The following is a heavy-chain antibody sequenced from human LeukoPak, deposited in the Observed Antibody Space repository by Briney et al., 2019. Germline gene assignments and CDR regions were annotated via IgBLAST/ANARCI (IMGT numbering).Heavy chain of an antibody. J-gene: IGHJ4*02. CDR2: IKQDGSEK. Sequence: GGSLRLSCAASGFTFSSYSMNWVRQAPGKGLEWVANIKQDGSEKYYVDSVKGRFTISRDNAKNSLYLQMNSLRAEDTAFYYCARNFGGGDSSGPYYWGQGTLVTVSS. V-gene: IGHV3-7*03. D-gene: IGHD3-22*01. CDR1: GFTFSSYS. CDR3: ARNFGGGDSSGPYY.